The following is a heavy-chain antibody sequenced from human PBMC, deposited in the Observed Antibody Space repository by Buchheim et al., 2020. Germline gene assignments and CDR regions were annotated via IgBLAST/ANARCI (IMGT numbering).Heavy chain of an antibody. CDR1: GFTFSSYG. J-gene: IGHJ2*01. D-gene: IGHD6-19*01. CDR3: ARDWIAVAGTFAGLGWYFDL. CDR2: IWYDGSNK. V-gene: IGHV3-33*01. Sequence: QVQLVESGGGVVQPGRSLRLSCAASGFTFSSYGMHWVRQAPGKGLEWVAVIWYDGSNKYYADSVKGRFTISRDNSKNTLDLQMNSLRAEDTAVYYCARDWIAVAGTFAGLGWYFDLWGRGTL.